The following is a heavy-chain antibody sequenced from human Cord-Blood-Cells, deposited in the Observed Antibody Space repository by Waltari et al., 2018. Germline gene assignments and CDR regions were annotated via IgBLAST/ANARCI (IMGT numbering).Heavy chain of an antibody. CDR3: AVLVVGVDAFDI. CDR1: GYTFTSYA. D-gene: IGHD2-15*01. Sequence: QVQLVQSGSALKKPGASVQASCKASGYTFTSYALTWVRQGPGQGLEWMGWINTNTGNPTYAQGFTGRFVFSLDTSVSTAYLQISSLKAEDTAVYYCAVLVVGVDAFDIWGQGTMVTVSS. V-gene: IGHV7-4-1*02. J-gene: IGHJ3*02. CDR2: INTNTGNP.